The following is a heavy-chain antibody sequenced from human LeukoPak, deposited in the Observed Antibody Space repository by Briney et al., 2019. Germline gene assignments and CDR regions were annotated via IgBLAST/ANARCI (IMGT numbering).Heavy chain of an antibody. J-gene: IGHJ4*02. CDR1: GFTVSNIY. CDR2: IYSGGDT. V-gene: IGHV3-66*02. CDR3: ARDGVYYDESSGYSHFDY. Sequence: QPGGSLRLSCAASGFTVSNIYMTWVRQAPGKGLEWVSVIYSGGDTYYAESVKGRSTISRDNSKNTLYLQMNSLRAEDTAVYYCARDGVYYDESSGYSHFDYWGQGTLVTVSS. D-gene: IGHD3-22*01.